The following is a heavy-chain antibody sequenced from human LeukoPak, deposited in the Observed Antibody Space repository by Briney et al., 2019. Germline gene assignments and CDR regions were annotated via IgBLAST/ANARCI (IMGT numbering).Heavy chain of an antibody. D-gene: IGHD6-19*01. CDR1: GFTFSSYW. J-gene: IGHJ4*02. CDR2: IDSDGSST. Sequence: GGSLRLSCAASGFTFSSYWMHWVRQAPGKGLVWVSRIDSDGSSTSYADSAKGRFTISRDNAKSTEYLQMNSLRAEDTAVYYCARVRSSGWSYFDYWGKGTLVTVSS. CDR3: ARVRSSGWSYFDY. V-gene: IGHV3-74*01.